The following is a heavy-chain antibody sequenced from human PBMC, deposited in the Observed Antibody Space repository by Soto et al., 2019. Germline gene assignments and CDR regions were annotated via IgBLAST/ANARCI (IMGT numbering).Heavy chain of an antibody. CDR1: GFTFSSYD. CDR2: IGTAGDT. J-gene: IGHJ4*02. CDR3: ARALSPKAGIVVVIPHNFDY. Sequence: WGSLRLSCAASGFTFSSYDIHWCRQSTLKGLEWVSAIGTAGDTYYPGSVKGRFTISRENAKNSLYLQMNSLRAGDTAVYYCARALSPKAGIVVVIPHNFDYWGQGTLVTVSS. V-gene: IGHV3-13*01. D-gene: IGHD3-22*01.